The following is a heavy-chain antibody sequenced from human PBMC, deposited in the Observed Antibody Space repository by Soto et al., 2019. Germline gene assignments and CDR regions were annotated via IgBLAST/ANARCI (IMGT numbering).Heavy chain of an antibody. CDR3: ARDLMYSSGWYWFDP. V-gene: IGHV4-59*01. CDR1: GGSISSYY. D-gene: IGHD6-19*01. J-gene: IGHJ5*02. CDR2: IYYSGST. Sequence: SATLSLTCAVSGGSISSYYWSWIRQPPGKGLEWIGYIYYSGSTNYNPSLKSRVTISVDTSKNQFSLKLSSVTAADTAVYYCARDLMYSSGWYWFDPWGQGTLVTVSS.